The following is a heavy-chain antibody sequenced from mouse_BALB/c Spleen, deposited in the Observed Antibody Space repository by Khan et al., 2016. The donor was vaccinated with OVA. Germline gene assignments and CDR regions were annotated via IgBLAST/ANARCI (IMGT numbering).Heavy chain of an antibody. CDR1: GYKFTDYV. CDR2: IYPGSGTT. CDR3: ARSYDNDGAWFVY. Sequence: QVQLQQSGPELVKPGASVKMSCKASGYKFTDYVISWVKQRTGQGLEWIGDIYPGSGTTYSNERLEGKATLTADKTSNTAYMQFRSLTSEDSAVYFCARSYDNDGAWFVYWGQGTLVTVSA. D-gene: IGHD2-4*01. V-gene: IGHV1-81*01. J-gene: IGHJ3*01.